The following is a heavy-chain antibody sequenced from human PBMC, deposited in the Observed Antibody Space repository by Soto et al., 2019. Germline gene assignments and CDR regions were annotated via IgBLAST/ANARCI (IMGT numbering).Heavy chain of an antibody. CDR3: ARVPVHLRGYSYGTFDY. Sequence: GASVKVSCKASGYSFTDYHIHWVRQAPGQGLEWLGRINPKSGGTSTAQKFQGWVTMTRDRSISTVYMELTRLRSDDTAVYYCARVPVHLRGYSYGTFDYWGQGTLVTVS. J-gene: IGHJ4*02. V-gene: IGHV1-2*04. D-gene: IGHD5-18*01. CDR1: GYSFTDYH. CDR2: INPKSGGT.